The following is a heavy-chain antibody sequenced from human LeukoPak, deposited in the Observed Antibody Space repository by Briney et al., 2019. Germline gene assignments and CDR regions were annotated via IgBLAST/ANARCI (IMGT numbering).Heavy chain of an antibody. V-gene: IGHV1-18*01. CDR1: GYTFTSYG. CDR2: ISAYNGNT. Sequence: ASVKVSCKASGYTFTSYGISWVRQAPGQGLEWMGWISAYNGNTNYAQKLQGRVTMTTDKSTSTAYMELSSLRSEDTAVYYCAREDCSSTSCFSYYMDVWGKGTTVTVSS. CDR3: AREDCSSTSCFSYYMDV. J-gene: IGHJ6*03. D-gene: IGHD2-2*01.